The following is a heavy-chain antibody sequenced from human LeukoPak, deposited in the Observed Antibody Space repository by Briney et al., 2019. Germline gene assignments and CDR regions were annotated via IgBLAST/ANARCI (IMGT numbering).Heavy chain of an antibody. CDR2: IDTDGSDR. D-gene: IGHD3-16*02. J-gene: IGHJ4*02. CDR3: ARGGFIVGANQYFQW. V-gene: IGHV3-74*01. Sequence: GGSLRLSCAASGFTFSSYSMNWVRQAPGKGLVWVSRIDTDGSDRGYAESVKGRFTISRDNTKNTLYLQMDSLRVEDTAVYYCARGGFIVGANQYFQWWGQGTRVTVSS. CDR1: GFTFSSYS.